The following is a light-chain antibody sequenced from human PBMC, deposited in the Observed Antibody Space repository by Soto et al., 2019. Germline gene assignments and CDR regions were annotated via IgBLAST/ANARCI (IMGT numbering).Light chain of an antibody. V-gene: IGLV3-21*02. Sequence: SYELTQPLSVSGAPGQTATITCGGNNVASKTVHWYRQKPGQAPVLVVYDDTDRPSGIPERFSGSNSGNTATLTISRVEAGDEADYYCQVWDTSDQSWVFGGGTKLTVL. CDR3: QVWDTSDQSWV. CDR2: DDT. J-gene: IGLJ3*02. CDR1: NVASKT.